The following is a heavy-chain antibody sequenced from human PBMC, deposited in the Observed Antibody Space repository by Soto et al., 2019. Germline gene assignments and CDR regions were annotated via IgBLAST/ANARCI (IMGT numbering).Heavy chain of an antibody. D-gene: IGHD2-15*01. J-gene: IGHJ5*02. CDR1: GFTVSSNY. V-gene: IGHV3-66*01. CDR2: INTGVST. Sequence: GGSLRLSCAASGFTVSSNYMSWVRQAPGRGLECVSVINTGVSTYYADSVKGRFTISRDNSNNTLSLQMNSLRGEDTALYYCARGVDLDLWGQGTLVTVSS. CDR3: ARGVDLDL.